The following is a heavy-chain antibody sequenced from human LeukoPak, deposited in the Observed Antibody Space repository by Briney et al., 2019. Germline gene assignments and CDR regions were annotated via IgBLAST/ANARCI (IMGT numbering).Heavy chain of an antibody. CDR3: TKDIGSVWFFYFDC. Sequence: SLRLSCAASGFPFDDYAMHWVRQAPGKGLEWVSGIIWNSGSIGYADSVKGRFTISRDNAKHSLYLQMNSLRPEDTALYFCTKDIGSVWFFYFDCWGQGTPVTVSS. D-gene: IGHD6-19*01. CDR1: GFPFDDYA. J-gene: IGHJ4*02. CDR2: IIWNSGSI. V-gene: IGHV3-9*01.